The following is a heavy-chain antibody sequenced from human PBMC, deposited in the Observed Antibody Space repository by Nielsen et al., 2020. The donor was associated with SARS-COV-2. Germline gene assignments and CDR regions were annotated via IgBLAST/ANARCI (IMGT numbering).Heavy chain of an antibody. CDR2: IYPGDSDT. Sequence: GGSLRLSCKGSGYSFTSYWIGWVRQMPGKGLEWMGIIYPGDSDTRYSPSFQGQVTISADKSISTAYLQWSSLKASDTAMYYCARGNYYGSGSYYSYYYYYGMDVWGQGTTVTVSS. J-gene: IGHJ6*02. D-gene: IGHD3-10*01. CDR1: GYSFTSYW. V-gene: IGHV5-51*01. CDR3: ARGNYYGSGSYYSYYYYYGMDV.